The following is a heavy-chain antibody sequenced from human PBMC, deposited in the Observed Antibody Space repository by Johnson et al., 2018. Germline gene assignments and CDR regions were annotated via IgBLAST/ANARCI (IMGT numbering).Heavy chain of an antibody. J-gene: IGHJ3*02. V-gene: IGHV3-9*01. Sequence: VQLQESGPGLVKPSQTXSLPCTVSGGSITSGGYYWTWIRQHPGKGLEWVSGISWNSANIGYADSVKGRFTISRENAMNSLYMQKNSRRTEDTALYYCARTSKEMFEAYGGSDCYTGNSFDIWGQGTMVTVSS. D-gene: IGHD2-21*02. CDR3: ARTSKEMFEAYGGSDCYTGNSFDI. CDR1: GGSITSGGYY. CDR2: ISWNSANI.